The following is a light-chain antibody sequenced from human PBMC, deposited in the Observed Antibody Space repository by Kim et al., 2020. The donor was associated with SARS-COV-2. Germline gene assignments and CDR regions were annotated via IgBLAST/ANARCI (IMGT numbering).Light chain of an antibody. CDR1: QEISRW. J-gene: IGKJ5*01. CDR2: TAT. V-gene: IGKV1D-16*01. Sequence: ASGGYSVTITCRARQEISRWLAWYQQKPGTAPKSLIYTATRLESGVPSRFSGSGSGTYFTLTISSLQPEDFATYYCQQYASYPITFGQGTRLEIK. CDR3: QQYASYPIT.